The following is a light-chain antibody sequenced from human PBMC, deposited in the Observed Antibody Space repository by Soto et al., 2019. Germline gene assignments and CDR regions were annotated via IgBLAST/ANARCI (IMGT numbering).Light chain of an antibody. J-gene: IGKJ2*01. CDR2: DAS. CDR1: EIISGW. V-gene: IGKV1-5*01. CDR3: QQYSSYLYT. Sequence: DIPMTQSPSTLSASVGDRVTITCRASEIISGWLAWYQQKPGKAPKLLIYDASTLESGVPSRFSGSGSGTEFTLTISSLQPDDFATYYCQQYSSYLYTFGLGTKVEIK.